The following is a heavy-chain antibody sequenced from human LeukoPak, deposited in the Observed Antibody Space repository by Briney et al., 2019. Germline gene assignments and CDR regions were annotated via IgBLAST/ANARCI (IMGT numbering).Heavy chain of an antibody. D-gene: IGHD4-17*01. J-gene: IGHJ5*02. Sequence: ASVKVSCKASEYTFTDYAINWVRQAPGQRLEWMGWINAGNGNTKYSQKFQGRVTITRDTSASTAYMELSSLRSEDTAVYYCARGYGDYGSWFDPWGQGTLVTVSS. V-gene: IGHV1-3*01. CDR2: INAGNGNT. CDR3: ARGYGDYGSWFDP. CDR1: EYTFTDYA.